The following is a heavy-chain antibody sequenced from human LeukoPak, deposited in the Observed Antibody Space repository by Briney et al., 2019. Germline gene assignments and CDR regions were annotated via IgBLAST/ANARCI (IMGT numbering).Heavy chain of an antibody. V-gene: IGHV4-39*01. CDR3: ARRRTTDDAFDI. Sequence: SETLPLTCTVSGGSISSSSYYWGWIRQPPGKGLEWIGSIYYSGSTYYNPSLKSRVTISVDTSKNQFSLKLSSVTAADTAVYYCARRRTTDDAFDIWGHGTMVTVSS. J-gene: IGHJ3*02. CDR2: IYYSGST. CDR1: GGSISSSSYY. D-gene: IGHD4-17*01.